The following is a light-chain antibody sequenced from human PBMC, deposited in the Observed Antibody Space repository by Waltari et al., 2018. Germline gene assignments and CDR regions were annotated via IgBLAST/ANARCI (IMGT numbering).Light chain of an antibody. CDR1: QSVLSSSNNKNF. J-gene: IGKJ1*01. Sequence: DIVMTQSPDSLTVSLGERATVNCKSSQSVLSSSNNKNFLAWYQQKPGQPPKLLIYWASTRGAGVPDRFSGSGSGPDFTLTISSLQAEDVAVYYCQQYYITPPTFGQGTKVEIK. CDR3: QQYYITPPT. V-gene: IGKV4-1*01. CDR2: WAS.